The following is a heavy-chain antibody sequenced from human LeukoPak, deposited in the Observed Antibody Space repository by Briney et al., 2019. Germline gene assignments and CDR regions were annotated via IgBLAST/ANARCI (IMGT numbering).Heavy chain of an antibody. Sequence: GGSLRLSCAASGFTFTSYWMTWVRQAPGKGLEWVANTKHDGSERYYVDSVKGRFTISRDSVKNSLFLQMDSLRAEDTAVYYCARGRLYGDYYFDYWGQGPLVTVTS. V-gene: IGHV3-7*04. D-gene: IGHD2-21*02. CDR1: GFTFTSYW. CDR3: ARGRLYGDYYFDY. CDR2: TKHDGSER. J-gene: IGHJ4*01.